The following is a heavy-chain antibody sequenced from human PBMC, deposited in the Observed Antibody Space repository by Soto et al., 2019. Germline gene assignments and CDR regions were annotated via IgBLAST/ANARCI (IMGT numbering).Heavy chain of an antibody. Sequence: EVQLVESGGGLVKPGGSLRLSCAASGFTFSSYSMNWVRQAPGKGLEWVSSISSSSSYIYYADSVKGRFTISRDNAKNSLYLQMNSLRAEDTAVYYCARASSFEKYWELLAIWAFDIWGQGTMVTVSS. D-gene: IGHD1-26*01. J-gene: IGHJ3*02. CDR2: ISSSSSYI. CDR1: GFTFSSYS. V-gene: IGHV3-21*01. CDR3: ARASSFEKYWELLAIWAFDI.